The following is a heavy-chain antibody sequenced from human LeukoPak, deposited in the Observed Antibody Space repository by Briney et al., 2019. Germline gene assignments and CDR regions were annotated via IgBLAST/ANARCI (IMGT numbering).Heavy chain of an antibody. J-gene: IGHJ3*02. CDR3: TYSSSGYSGAFDI. V-gene: IGHV4-39*01. Sequence: SETLSLTCTVSGGSISSGSYYWGWIRQPPGKGLEWIGSIYYSGSTYYNPSLKSRVTISVDTSKNQFSLKLTSATAADTAVYYCTYSSSGYSGAFDIWGQGTMVTVSS. CDR2: IYYSGST. D-gene: IGHD3-22*01. CDR1: GGSISSGSYY.